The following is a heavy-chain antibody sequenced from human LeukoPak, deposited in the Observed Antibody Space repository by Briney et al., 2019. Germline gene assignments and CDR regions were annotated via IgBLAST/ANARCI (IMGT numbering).Heavy chain of an antibody. CDR1: GYTFTSYG. CDR3: ARDISWVGAGTFDY. V-gene: IGHV1-18*01. Sequence: ASVKVSCKASGYTFTSYGISWVRQAPGQGLEWMGWISAYNGNTNYAQKLQGRVTMTTDTSTSTAYMELRSLRSDDTAVYYCARDISWVGAGTFDYWGQGTLVTVSS. CDR2: ISAYNGNT. J-gene: IGHJ4*02. D-gene: IGHD1-26*01.